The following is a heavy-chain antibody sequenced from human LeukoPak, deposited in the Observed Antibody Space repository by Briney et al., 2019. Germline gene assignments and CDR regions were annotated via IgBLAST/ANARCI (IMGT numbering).Heavy chain of an antibody. CDR1: GGTFSSYA. J-gene: IGHJ6*03. V-gene: IGHV1-69*01. D-gene: IGHD2-2*01. CDR3: ARVVVPAAILGLDMASWRENYYYYMDV. CDR2: IIPIFGTA. Sequence: GSSVKVSCKASGGTFSSYAISWVRQAPGQGLEWMGGIIPIFGTANYAQKFQGRVTITADESTSTAYMELSSLRSEDTAVYYCARVVVPAAILGLDMASWRENYYYYMDVWGEGTTVTVSS.